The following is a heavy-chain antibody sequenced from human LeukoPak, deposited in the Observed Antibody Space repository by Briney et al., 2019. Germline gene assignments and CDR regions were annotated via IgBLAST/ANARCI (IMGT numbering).Heavy chain of an antibody. CDR2: IYSGGST. V-gene: IGHV3-66*01. D-gene: IGHD1-26*01. J-gene: IGHJ4*02. CDR3: ARDRNTGSSYENLFEY. Sequence: GGSLRLSCAASGFTVSSNYMSWVRQAPGKGLEWVSVIYSGGSTYYADSAKGRFTISRDNSKNTLYLQMNSLRAEDTAVYYCARDRNTGSSYENLFEYWGQGSLVTVSS. CDR1: GFTVSSNY.